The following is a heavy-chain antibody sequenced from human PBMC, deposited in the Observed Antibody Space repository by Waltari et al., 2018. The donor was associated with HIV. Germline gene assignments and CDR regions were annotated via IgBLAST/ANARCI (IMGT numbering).Heavy chain of an antibody. CDR2: INIDGRTI. CDR1: GFTVTNDW. CDR3: SRDTFGEYDF. Sequence: EVQLVQSGGGLIKPGGSLKLHCAASGFTVTNDWMTWVRHSPGKGLVWVSRINIDGRTIDYADSVKGRFTISRDSAKNTLSLQMNSLREEDTAVYYCSRDTFGEYDFWGQGALVTVSS. V-gene: IGHV3-74*01. J-gene: IGHJ4*02. D-gene: IGHD3-3*01.